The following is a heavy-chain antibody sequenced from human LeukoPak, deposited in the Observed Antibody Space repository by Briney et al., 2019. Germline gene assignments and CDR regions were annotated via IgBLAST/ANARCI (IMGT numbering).Heavy chain of an antibody. CDR1: GFTFSSYS. D-gene: IGHD3-22*01. CDR3: ARDRGYYDSSGYVY. Sequence: PGGSLRLSCAAPGFTFSSYSMNWVRQAPGKGLEWVSSISSSSSYIYYADSVKGRFTISRDNAKTYLYLQMNSLRAADPAVYYCARDRGYYDSSGYVYWGQGTLVTVSS. J-gene: IGHJ4*02. V-gene: IGHV3-21*01. CDR2: ISSSSSYI.